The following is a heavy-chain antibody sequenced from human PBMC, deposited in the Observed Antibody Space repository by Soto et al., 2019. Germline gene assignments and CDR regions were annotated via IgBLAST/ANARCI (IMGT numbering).Heavy chain of an antibody. J-gene: IGHJ4*02. CDR2: IKTSGDTT. V-gene: IGHV3-23*05. CDR3: TKDVTGDIGADF. Sequence: EVQLLESRGDLVQPGGSLRLSCAASGFAFSNCAMSWVRQAPGKGLEWVSTIKTSGDTTFYADPVKGRFTTSRDDSKNTLYLQMNSLRAEDTATYYCTKDVTGDIGADFWGQGTPVTVSS. D-gene: IGHD2-21*02. CDR1: GFAFSNCA.